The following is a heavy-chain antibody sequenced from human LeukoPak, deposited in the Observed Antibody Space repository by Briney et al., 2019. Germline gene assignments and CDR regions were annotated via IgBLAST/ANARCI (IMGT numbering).Heavy chain of an antibody. V-gene: IGHV3-48*01. J-gene: IGHJ6*02. CDR3: AAGRSGYYYYGMDV. Sequence: GGSLRLSCAASGFTFNNYNMNWVRQVPGKGLEWVSYISSSSSTIYYADSVKGRFTISRDNAKSSLYLQMNSLRAEDTAVYYCAAGRSGYYYYGMDVWGQGTTVTVSS. D-gene: IGHD3-10*01. CDR2: ISSSSSTI. CDR1: GFTFNNYN.